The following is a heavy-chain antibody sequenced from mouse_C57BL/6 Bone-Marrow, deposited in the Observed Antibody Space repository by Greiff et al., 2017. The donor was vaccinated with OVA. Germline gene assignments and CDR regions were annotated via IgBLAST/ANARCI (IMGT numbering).Heavy chain of an antibody. CDR2: IYPGSGST. Sequence: VQLQQPGAELVKPGASVKMSCKASGYTFTSYWITWVKQRPGQGLEWIGDIYPGSGSTNYNEKFKSKATLTVDTSSSTAYMQLSSLTSKDSAVYYCASYYGSSYVRGYYWGQGTTLTVSS. CDR3: ASYYGSSYVRGYY. J-gene: IGHJ2*01. V-gene: IGHV1-55*01. CDR1: GYTFTSYW. D-gene: IGHD1-1*01.